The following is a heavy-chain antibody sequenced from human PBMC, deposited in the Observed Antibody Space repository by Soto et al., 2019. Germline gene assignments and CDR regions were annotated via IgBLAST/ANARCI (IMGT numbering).Heavy chain of an antibody. Sequence: GGSLRLSCAASGFTVNNNYMDWVRPAPGKGLEWVSLIYSGDSTYYTDSVKGRFTISRDNSRNTLYLQMSSLRAEDTAVYYCARDKSWGPGTLVIVSS. CDR1: GFTVNNNY. V-gene: IGHV3-53*01. CDR3: ARDKS. CDR2: IYSGDST. J-gene: IGHJ5*02.